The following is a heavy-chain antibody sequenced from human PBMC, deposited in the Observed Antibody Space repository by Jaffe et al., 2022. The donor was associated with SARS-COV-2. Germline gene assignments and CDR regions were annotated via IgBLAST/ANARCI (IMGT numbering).Heavy chain of an antibody. D-gene: IGHD4-17*01. V-gene: IGHV2-5*02. CDR2: IYWDDDK. J-gene: IGHJ4*01. Sequence: QITLKESGPTLVMPTQTLTLTCNFSGFSLSTNGMGVGWIRQPPGKALEWLALIYWDDDKRYSPSLRSRLTITKDTSRNQVVLSMTNMAPVDTATYYCAHRLGRGSVSTSFQNWGQGTLVTVSS. CDR1: GFSLSTNGMG. CDR3: AHRLGRGSVSTSFQN.